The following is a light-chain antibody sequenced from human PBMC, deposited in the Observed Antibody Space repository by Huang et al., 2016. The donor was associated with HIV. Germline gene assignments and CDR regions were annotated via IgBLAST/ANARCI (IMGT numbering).Light chain of an antibody. CDR3: QQRSAWPRT. V-gene: IGKV3-11*01. CDR1: QSVFSY. Sequence: EIVLTQSPGTLSLSPGERATLSCRTSQSVFSYLAWYQQRPGQAPRLLIYDASNRATGIPARFSGSGSGTDFTLIISSLEPEDFAVYYCQQRSAWPRTFGQGTKLEIK. CDR2: DAS. J-gene: IGKJ2*01.